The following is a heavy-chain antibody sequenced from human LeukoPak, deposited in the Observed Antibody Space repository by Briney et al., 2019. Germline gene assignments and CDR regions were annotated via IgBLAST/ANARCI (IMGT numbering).Heavy chain of an antibody. CDR1: GGSISSSSYY. V-gene: IGHV4-39*01. CDR2: IYYSGST. Sequence: SETLSLTCIVSGGSISSSSYYWGWIRQPPGKGLEWIGSIYYSGSTYYNSSLKSRVTISVDTSKNQFSLKASSVTAADTAVYYCARQGSGYPYYFDYWGQGTLVTVSS. CDR3: ARQGSGYPYYFDY. J-gene: IGHJ4*02. D-gene: IGHD3-22*01.